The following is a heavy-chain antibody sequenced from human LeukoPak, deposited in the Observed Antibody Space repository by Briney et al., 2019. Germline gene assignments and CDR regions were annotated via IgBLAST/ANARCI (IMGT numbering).Heavy chain of an antibody. CDR3: ARRLGLGFGEYSNNWFDP. D-gene: IGHD3-10*01. CDR1: GFTFSSYS. J-gene: IGHJ5*02. CDR2: ISSSSSTI. Sequence: GGSLRLSCAASGFTFSSYSMNWVRQAPGKGLEWVSYISSSSSTIYYADSVKGRFTISRDNAKNSLYLQMNSLRAEDTAVYYCARRLGLGFGEYSNNWFDPWGQGTLVTVSS. V-gene: IGHV3-48*01.